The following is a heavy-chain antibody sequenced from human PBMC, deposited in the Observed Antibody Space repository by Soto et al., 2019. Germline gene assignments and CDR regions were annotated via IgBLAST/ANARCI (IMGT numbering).Heavy chain of an antibody. J-gene: IGHJ4*02. CDR1: GFTFSSYA. CDR2: ISYDGSNK. CDR3: AREWELLRGFDY. Sequence: QVQLVESGGGVVQPGRSLRLSCAASGFTFSSYAMHWVRQAPGKGLEWVAVISYDGSNKYYADSVKGRFTISRDNSKNTLDLQMNSLRAEDTAVYYCAREWELLRGFDYWGQGTLVTVSS. V-gene: IGHV3-30-3*01. D-gene: IGHD1-26*01.